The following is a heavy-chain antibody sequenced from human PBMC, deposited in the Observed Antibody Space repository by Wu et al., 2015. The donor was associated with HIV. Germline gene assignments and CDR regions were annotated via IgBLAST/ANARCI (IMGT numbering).Heavy chain of an antibody. CDR2: ISAYNDNT. CDR1: GYRFNGYG. J-gene: IGHJ6*02. Sequence: QVHLVQSGGEVKKPGASVKVSCKTSGYRFNGYGFTWVRQAPGQGLEWMGWISAYNDNTKYAQKFQGRVTMTTDTYTSTAYMELRSLRSDDTAVYYCARDKYSRDDFYYSGLDVWGQGTTVTVSS. CDR3: ARDKYSRDDFYYSGLDV. D-gene: IGHD1-26*01. V-gene: IGHV1-18*01.